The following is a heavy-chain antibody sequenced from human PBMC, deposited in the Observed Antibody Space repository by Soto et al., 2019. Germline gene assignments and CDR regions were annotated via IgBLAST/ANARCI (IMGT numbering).Heavy chain of an antibody. Sequence: PSETLSLTCAVSGYSTSSGYYWGWIRQPPGKGLEWIGSIYHSGSTYYNPSLKSRVTISVDTSKNQFSLKLSSVTAADTAVYYCARVVGGATSPWGQGTLVTVSS. V-gene: IGHV4-38-2*01. J-gene: IGHJ5*02. CDR3: ARVVGGATSP. CDR1: GYSTSSGYY. D-gene: IGHD1-26*01. CDR2: IYHSGST.